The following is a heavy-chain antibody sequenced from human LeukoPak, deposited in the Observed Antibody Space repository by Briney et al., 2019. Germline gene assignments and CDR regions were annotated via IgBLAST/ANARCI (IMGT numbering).Heavy chain of an antibody. CDR1: GITLSNYG. CDR3: AKRGVVIRVILVGFHKEAYYFDS. J-gene: IGHJ4*02. V-gene: IGHV3-23*01. D-gene: IGHD3-22*01. CDR2: ISDSGGRT. Sequence: GGSLRLSCAVSGITLSNYGMSWVRQAPGKGLEWVAGISDSGGRTNYADSVKGRFTISRDNPRNTLYLQMNSLRAEDTAVYFCAKRGVVIRVILVGFHKEAYYFDSWGQGALVTVSS.